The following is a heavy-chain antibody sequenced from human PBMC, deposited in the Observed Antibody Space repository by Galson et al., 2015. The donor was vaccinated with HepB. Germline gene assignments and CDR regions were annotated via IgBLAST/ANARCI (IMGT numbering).Heavy chain of an antibody. D-gene: IGHD3-10*01. CDR2: IRGDGADT. V-gene: IGHV3-74*01. J-gene: IGHJ5*02. CDR3: AKDRVLGSGSYDL. Sequence: SLRLSCAGSGFSFSDYWMHWVRQAPGTGLLWVSRIRGDGADTSYADSVKGRFTISRDNAKNTLYQQMNSLRAEDTAVYYCAKDRVLGSGSYDLWGQGTLVTVSS. CDR1: GFSFSDYW.